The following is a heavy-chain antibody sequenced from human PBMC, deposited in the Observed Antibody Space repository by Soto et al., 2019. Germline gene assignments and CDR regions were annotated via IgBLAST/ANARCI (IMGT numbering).Heavy chain of an antibody. CDR2: IDPSDSYT. V-gene: IGHV5-10-1*01. J-gene: IGHJ6*02. CDR3: ARTSMQSRGYSYGHGGMDV. CDR1: GFNFPTFW. D-gene: IGHD5-18*01. Sequence: GESLKISCKHSGFNFPTFWIAWVRQMPGKGLEWMGRIDPSDSYTNYSPSFQGHVTISADKSISTAYLQWSSLKASDTAMYYCARTSMQSRGYSYGHGGMDVWGQGTTVTVSS.